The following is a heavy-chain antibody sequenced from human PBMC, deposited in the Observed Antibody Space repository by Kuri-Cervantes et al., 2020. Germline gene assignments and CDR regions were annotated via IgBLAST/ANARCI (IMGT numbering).Heavy chain of an antibody. Sequence: ASVKVSCKASGYTFTSYDINWVRQATGQGLEWMGWMDPNSGNTGYAQKFQGRVTMTEDTSTDTAYMELSSLRSEDTAVYYCATDVRTKGAFGYWGQGTLVTVSS. CDR1: GYTFTSYD. J-gene: IGHJ4*02. CDR2: MDPNSGNT. V-gene: IGHV1-8*01. CDR3: ATDVRTKGAFGY. D-gene: IGHD2/OR15-2a*01.